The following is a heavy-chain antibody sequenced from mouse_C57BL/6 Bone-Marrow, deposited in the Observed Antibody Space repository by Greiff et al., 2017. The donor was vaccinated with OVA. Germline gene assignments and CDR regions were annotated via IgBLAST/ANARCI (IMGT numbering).Heavy chain of an antibody. CDR2: IYPSTGGT. Sequence: EVQLQESGPELVKPGASVKISCKASGYTFTGYYMNWVKQSPEKSLEWIGEIYPSTGGTPYNQKFKAKATLTVDKSPSTAYMQLNSLTSENSAVYHSASLGFYYGSSREYDDWGQSTTVT. V-gene: IGHV1-42*01. J-gene: IGHJ4*01. D-gene: IGHD2-1*01. CDR3: ASLGFYYGSSREYDD. CDR1: GYTFTGYY.